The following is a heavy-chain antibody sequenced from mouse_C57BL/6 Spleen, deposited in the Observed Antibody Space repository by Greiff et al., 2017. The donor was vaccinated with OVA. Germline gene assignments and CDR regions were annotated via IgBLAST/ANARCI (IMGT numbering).Heavy chain of an antibody. V-gene: IGHV5-4*01. D-gene: IGHD1-1*01. Sequence: EVKLVESGGGLVKPGGSLKLSCAASGFTFSSYAMSWVRQTPEKRLEWVATISDGGSYTYYPDNVKGRFTISSATAKNNLYLQRSHLKSEDTAMYYGAREGDGSSPYYAMDYWGQGTSVTVSS. CDR3: AREGDGSSPYYAMDY. CDR2: ISDGGSYT. CDR1: GFTFSSYA. J-gene: IGHJ4*01.